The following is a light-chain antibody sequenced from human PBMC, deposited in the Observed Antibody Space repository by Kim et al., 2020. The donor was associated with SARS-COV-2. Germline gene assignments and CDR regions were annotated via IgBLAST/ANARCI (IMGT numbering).Light chain of an antibody. V-gene: IGLV1-40*01. J-gene: IGLJ2*01. CDR2: GNS. CDR3: QSYDSSLSGVV. Sequence: QRVTTACTGSSSNIGAGYDVHGYQQLPGTAPKLLIYGNSNRPSGVPDRFSGSKSGTSASLAITGLQAEDEADYYCQSYDSSLSGVVFGGGTQLTVL. CDR1: SSNIGAGYD.